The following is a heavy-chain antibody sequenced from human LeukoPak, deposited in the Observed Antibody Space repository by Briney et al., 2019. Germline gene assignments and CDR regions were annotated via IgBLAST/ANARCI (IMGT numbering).Heavy chain of an antibody. CDR1: GYSISSGYY. D-gene: IGHD5-24*01. Sequence: PSETLSLTCTVSGYSISSGYYWGWIRQPPGKGLEWIGSIYHSGSTYYNPSLKRRVTISVDTSKNQFSLKLSSVTAADTAVYYCARVSRDGYNRYLDYWGQGTLVTVSS. CDR2: IYHSGST. V-gene: IGHV4-38-2*02. CDR3: ARVSRDGYNRYLDY. J-gene: IGHJ4*02.